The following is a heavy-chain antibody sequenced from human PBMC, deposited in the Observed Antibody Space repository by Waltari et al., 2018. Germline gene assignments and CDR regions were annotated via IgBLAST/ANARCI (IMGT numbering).Heavy chain of an antibody. CDR3: AGGGGGGIAVAGNFDY. V-gene: IGHV4-61*01. J-gene: IGHJ4*02. D-gene: IGHD6-19*01. Sequence: QVQLQESGPGLVKPSETLSLTCTVSGGSVSSGSYYWSWIRQPPGKGLEWIGYLCYGGGTTHNPPRKGRAPISVDTAKNQFSRKPSGVPAAETAGYYCAGGGGGGIAVAGNFDYWGQGTLVTVSS. CDR1: GGSVSSGSYY. CDR2: LCYGGGT.